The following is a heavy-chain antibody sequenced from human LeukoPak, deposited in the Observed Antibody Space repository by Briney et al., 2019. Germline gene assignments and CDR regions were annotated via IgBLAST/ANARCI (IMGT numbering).Heavy chain of an antibody. CDR1: GYTFTSYG. J-gene: IGHJ3*01. D-gene: IGHD1-26*01. CDR3: ARSGASQPSYYGPAGAFDV. Sequence: ASVKVSCKASGYTFTSYGISWVRQAPGQGLEWMGRIATYNGKTNYAQKVQGRVTMTTDTSTSIAYMELRSLRSDDAAVYYCARSGASQPSYYGPAGAFDVWGQGTMVTVSS. V-gene: IGHV1-18*04. CDR2: IATYNGKT.